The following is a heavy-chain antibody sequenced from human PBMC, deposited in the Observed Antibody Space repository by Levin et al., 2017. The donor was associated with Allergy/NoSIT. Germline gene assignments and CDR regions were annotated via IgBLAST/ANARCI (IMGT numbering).Heavy chain of an antibody. CDR3: ARGRKVVVKSYYGMDV. D-gene: IGHD2-2*01. CDR2: IIPIFGTA. J-gene: IGHJ6*02. CDR1: GGTFSSYA. Sequence: ASVKVSCKASGGTFSSYAISWVRQAPGQGLEWMGGIIPIFGTANYAQKFQGRVTITADESTSTAYMELSSLRSEDTAVYYCARGRKVVVKSYYGMDVWGQGTTVTVSS. V-gene: IGHV1-69*13.